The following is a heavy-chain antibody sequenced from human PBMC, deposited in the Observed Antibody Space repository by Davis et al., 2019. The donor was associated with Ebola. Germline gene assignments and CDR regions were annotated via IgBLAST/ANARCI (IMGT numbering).Heavy chain of an antibody. CDR3: AKSSNWNGARVYGMDV. CDR1: GFTFSSYA. Sequence: GSLRLSCAASGFTFSSYAMSWVRQAPGKGLEWVSAISGSGGSTYYADSVKGRFTISRDNSKNTLYLQMNSLRAEDTAVYYCAKSSNWNGARVYGMDVWGQGTTVTVSS. CDR2: ISGSGGST. J-gene: IGHJ6*02. V-gene: IGHV3-23*01. D-gene: IGHD1-1*01.